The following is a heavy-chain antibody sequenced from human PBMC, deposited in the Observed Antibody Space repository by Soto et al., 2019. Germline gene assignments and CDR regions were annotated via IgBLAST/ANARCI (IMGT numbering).Heavy chain of an antibody. Sequence: ASVKVSCKASGCTFTDYYLHWVRQAPGQGLEWMGWVKPYSDGTKYAQRFQGRVTMTKDTSINTADMALSRLRSDDTAIYYCARGPKDYYDSTEELDYWGQGTLVTVSS. CDR3: ARGPKDYYDSTEELDY. CDR2: VKPYSDGT. D-gene: IGHD3-22*01. V-gene: IGHV1-2*02. CDR1: GCTFTDYY. J-gene: IGHJ4*02.